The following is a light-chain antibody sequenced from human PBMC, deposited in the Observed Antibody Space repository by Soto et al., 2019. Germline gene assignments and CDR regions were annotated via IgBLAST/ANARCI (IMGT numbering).Light chain of an antibody. V-gene: IGLV2-14*03. CDR1: SSDVGAYNY. Sequence: QSALTQPASVSGSPGQSIAISCTGTSSDVGAYNYVSWYQQHPGKAPKLIIYDVSNRPSGISTRFSGSKSGNTASLTISGLQAEDEAEYHCSSYTTSTTYVFGTATQLTVL. CDR2: DVS. CDR3: SSYTTSTTYV. J-gene: IGLJ1*01.